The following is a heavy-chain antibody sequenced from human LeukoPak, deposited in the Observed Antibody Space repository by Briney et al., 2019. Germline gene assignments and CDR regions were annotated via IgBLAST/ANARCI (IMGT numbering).Heavy chain of an antibody. CDR3: TRAAEVGVHYYYYYMDV. J-gene: IGHJ6*03. CDR2: ISSSSSTI. Sequence: GGSLRLSCAASGFTFSSYSMNWVRQAPGKGLEWVSYISSSSSTIYYADSVKGRFTISRDNAKNSLYLQMNSLRAKDTAVYYYTRAAEVGVHYYYYYMDVWGKGTTVTVSS. V-gene: IGHV3-48*01. CDR1: GFTFSSYS. D-gene: IGHD1-26*01.